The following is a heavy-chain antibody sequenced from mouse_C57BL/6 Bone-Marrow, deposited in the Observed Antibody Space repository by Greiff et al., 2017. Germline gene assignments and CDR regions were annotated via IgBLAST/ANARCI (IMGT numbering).Heavy chain of an antibody. CDR1: GYTFTSYW. V-gene: IGHV1-55*01. CDR2: IYPGSGST. D-gene: IGHD1-1*01. CDR3: ARWVYYYGDFDY. Sequence: QVQLQQPGAELVKPGASVKMSCKASGYTFTSYWITWVKQRPGQGLEWIGDIYPGSGSTNYNEKFKSKATLTVDTSSSTAYMQLSSLTSEDSAVYYCARWVYYYGDFDYWGQGTTLTVSS. J-gene: IGHJ2*01.